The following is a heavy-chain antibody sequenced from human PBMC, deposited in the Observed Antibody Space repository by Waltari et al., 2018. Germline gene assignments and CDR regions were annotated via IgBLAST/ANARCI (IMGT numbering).Heavy chain of an antibody. D-gene: IGHD3-3*01. J-gene: IGHJ4*02. Sequence: VKLVQSGAEVKTPGASVDISCKTSGYTFTRSYIHWILPAPGQGPEWMGIIKHNDDSVTYAQKFQDRVIMTSDDSTNTVFMELRGLTSDDTAIYVCARDDHRSSGYYGLIVDFWGQGTPVTVSS. CDR2: IKHNDDSV. V-gene: IGHV1-46*01. CDR3: ARDDHRSSGYYGLIVDF. CDR1: GYTFTRSY.